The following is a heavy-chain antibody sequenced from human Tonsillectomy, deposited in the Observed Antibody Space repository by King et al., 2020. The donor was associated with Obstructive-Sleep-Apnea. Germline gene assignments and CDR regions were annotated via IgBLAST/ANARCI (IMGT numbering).Heavy chain of an antibody. Sequence: QLVQSGSELKKPGASVKVSCKASGYTFTSYAMNWVRQAPGQGLEWMGWMNTNTGNPTFAQGFTGRFVFSLDTSVNTAYLQISSLKAEDTAVYYCARGQRNTLVRGIKDYYYYGMDVWGQGTTVTVSS. J-gene: IGHJ6*02. CDR2: MNTNTGNP. CDR3: ARGQRNTLVRGIKDYYYYGMDV. V-gene: IGHV7-4-1*02. CDR1: GYTFTSYA. D-gene: IGHD3-10*01.